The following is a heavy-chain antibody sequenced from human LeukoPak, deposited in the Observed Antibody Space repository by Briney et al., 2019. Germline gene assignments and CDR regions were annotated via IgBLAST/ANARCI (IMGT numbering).Heavy chain of an antibody. J-gene: IGHJ6*03. V-gene: IGHV4-4*07. CDR3: ARLSRGSGWYSDYYYYYMDV. D-gene: IGHD6-19*01. Sequence: SETLSLTCTVSGGSISSYYWSWIRQPAGKGLEWIGRIYTSGSTNYNPSLKSRVTISVDTSKNQFSLKLSSVTAADTAVYYCARLSRGSGWYSDYYYYYMDVWGKGTTVTISS. CDR2: IYTSGST. CDR1: GGSISSYY.